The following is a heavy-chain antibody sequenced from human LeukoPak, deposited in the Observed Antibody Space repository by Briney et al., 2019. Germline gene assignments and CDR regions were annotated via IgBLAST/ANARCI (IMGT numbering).Heavy chain of an antibody. CDR1: GFTLSSYS. Sequence: GGSLRLSCAVSGFTLSSYSMKWVRQAPGKGLEWVSSISSSSLYIYYGDSVKGRFTISRDNAKHSVYLQMNRLRAEDTAVYYCARAGSGYTSPSDYWGQGTLVTVSS. J-gene: IGHJ4*02. V-gene: IGHV3-21*01. CDR2: ISSSSLYI. CDR3: ARAGSGYTSPSDY. D-gene: IGHD6-13*01.